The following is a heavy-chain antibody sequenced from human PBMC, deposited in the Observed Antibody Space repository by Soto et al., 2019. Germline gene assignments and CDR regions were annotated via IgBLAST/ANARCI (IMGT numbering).Heavy chain of an antibody. CDR1: GGSLSTNP. D-gene: IGHD2-15*01. CDR3: ARRHSGGFFRFFDS. CDR2: TGSGTGPG. V-gene: IGHV1-69*06. Sequence: AASVKVSCKASGGSLSTNPISWVRQAPGQGLEWMGGTGSGTGPGNHAQKFQGRLTVTAGKSTSTVYMELTNLSSEDTAVYYCARRHSGGFFRFFDSWGQGTLVTV. J-gene: IGHJ4*02.